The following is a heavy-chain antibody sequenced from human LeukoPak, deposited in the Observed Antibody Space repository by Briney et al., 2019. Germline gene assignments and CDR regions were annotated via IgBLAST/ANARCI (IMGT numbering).Heavy chain of an antibody. D-gene: IGHD1-14*01. V-gene: IGHV1-69*06. Sequence: SVKVACKASGGTFSSYAIFWVRQAPGQGLEWMGGIIPIFDTANYAQNFQGRVTITADKSTSTAYMELSSLRPDDTAVYYCARVGPDPPLPWGQGTMVTVSS. CDR2: IIPIFDTA. J-gene: IGHJ3*01. CDR1: GGTFSSYA. CDR3: ARVGPDPPLP.